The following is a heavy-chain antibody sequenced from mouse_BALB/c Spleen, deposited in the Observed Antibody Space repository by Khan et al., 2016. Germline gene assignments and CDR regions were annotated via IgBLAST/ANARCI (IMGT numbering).Heavy chain of an antibody. J-gene: IGHJ3*01. D-gene: IGHD4-1*01. CDR2: ISYDGSN. CDR3: ARDDRTGTFGY. V-gene: IGHV3-6*02. Sequence: EVQLQESGPGLVKPSQSLSLTCSVTGYSITSGYYWNWIRQFPGNKLEWMGSISYDGSNNYNPSLKNRISITPDTSTNQFFLKLNTVTTEDTATCCCARDDRTGTFGYWGQGTLVTVAA. CDR1: GYSITSGYY.